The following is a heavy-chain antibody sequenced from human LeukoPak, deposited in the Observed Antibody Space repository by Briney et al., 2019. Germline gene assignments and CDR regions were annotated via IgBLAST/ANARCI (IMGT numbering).Heavy chain of an antibody. D-gene: IGHD2-8*01. V-gene: IGHV1-46*01. CDR1: GYTFTSYY. Sequence: EASVKVSCKASGYTFTSYYMHWVRQAPGQGLEWMGIINPSGGSTSYAQKFQGRVTMTRDTSTSTVYMELSSLRSEDTAVYYCARDRGYTSLGYCTNGVCFEIDYWGQGTLVTVSS. J-gene: IGHJ4*02. CDR2: INPSGGST. CDR3: ARDRGYTSLGYCTNGVCFEIDY.